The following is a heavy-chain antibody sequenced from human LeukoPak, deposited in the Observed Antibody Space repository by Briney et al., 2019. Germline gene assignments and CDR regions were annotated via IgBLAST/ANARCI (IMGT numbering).Heavy chain of an antibody. D-gene: IGHD5-18*01. J-gene: IGHJ4*02. CDR3: ARHPDTAMVTDYFDY. CDR2: IYSGGST. CDR1: GFTVSSNY. V-gene: IGHV3-53*01. Sequence: GGSLRLSCAASGFTVSSNYMSWVRQAPGKGLEWVSVIYSGGSTYYADSVKGRFTISRDNSKNTLYLQMNSLRAEDTAVYYCARHPDTAMVTDYFDYWGQGTLVPVSS.